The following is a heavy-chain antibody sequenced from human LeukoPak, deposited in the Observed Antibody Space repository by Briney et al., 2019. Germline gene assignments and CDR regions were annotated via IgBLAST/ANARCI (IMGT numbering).Heavy chain of an antibody. CDR2: VSGSGANT. CDR3: ATDYYDRTGEYTVDY. V-gene: IGHV3-23*01. J-gene: IGHJ4*02. CDR1: GLAFRDYA. Sequence: GGSLRLSCAASGLAFRDYAMSWVRQAPGKGLEWVSVVSGSGANTHYTDSVKGRFTISRDNYKNTVSLQMISLGAEDTAVYYCATDYYDRTGEYTVDYWGQGIQVTVSS. D-gene: IGHD3-22*01.